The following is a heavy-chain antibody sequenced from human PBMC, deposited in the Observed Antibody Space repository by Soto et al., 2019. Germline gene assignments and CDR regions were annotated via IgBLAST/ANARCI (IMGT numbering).Heavy chain of an antibody. Sequence: QVQLVQSGAEVKKPGASVKVSCKASGYTFTSYGISWVRQAPGQGLEWMGWISAYNGNTNYAQKLQGRVTMTTDTSTSTVYMELRSLRSDDTAVYYCARDKDYIWGSPGWFDPWGQGTLVTVSS. V-gene: IGHV1-18*01. CDR1: GYTFTSYG. CDR2: ISAYNGNT. J-gene: IGHJ5*02. CDR3: ARDKDYIWGSPGWFDP. D-gene: IGHD3-16*01.